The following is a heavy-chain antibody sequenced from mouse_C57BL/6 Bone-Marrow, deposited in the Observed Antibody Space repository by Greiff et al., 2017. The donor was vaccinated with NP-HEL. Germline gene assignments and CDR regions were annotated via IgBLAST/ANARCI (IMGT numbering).Heavy chain of an antibody. D-gene: IGHD1-1*01. Sequence: QVHVKQPGAELVKPGASVKVSCKASGYTFTSYWMHWVNQRPGQGLEWIGRIHPSDSDTNYNQKFKGKATFTVDNASSTAYMQLSSLTSEDSAVYYCASHYYGSSYGYFDVWGTGTTVTVSS. CDR1: GYTFTSYW. CDR2: IHPSDSDT. V-gene: IGHV1-74*01. J-gene: IGHJ1*03. CDR3: ASHYYGSSYGYFDV.